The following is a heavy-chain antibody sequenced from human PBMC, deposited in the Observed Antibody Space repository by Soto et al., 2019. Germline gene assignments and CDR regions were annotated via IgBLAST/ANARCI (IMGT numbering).Heavy chain of an antibody. CDR3: ARDALGYCSSTSCYAARGY. CDR2: IYSGGST. Sequence: GGSLRLSCAASGFTVSSNYMSWVRQAPGKGLEWVSVIYSGGSTYYADSVKGRFTISRDNSKNTLYLQMNSLRAEDTAVYYCARDALGYCSSTSCYAARGYWGQGTLVTVSS. D-gene: IGHD2-2*01. J-gene: IGHJ4*02. V-gene: IGHV3-53*01. CDR1: GFTVSSNY.